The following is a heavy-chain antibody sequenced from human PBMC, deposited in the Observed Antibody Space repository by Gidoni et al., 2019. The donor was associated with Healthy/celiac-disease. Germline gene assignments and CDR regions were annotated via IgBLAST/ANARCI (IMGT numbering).Heavy chain of an antibody. CDR3: AKGSGISWFGEPNDAFDI. J-gene: IGHJ3*02. CDR1: GFTFDAYA. V-gene: IGHV3-9*01. D-gene: IGHD3-10*01. CDR2: ISWNSGSI. Sequence: EVQLVESVGGLVQPGRSLILSCAASGFTFDAYALHWVRQAPGKGLEWVSGISWNSGSIGYADSVKGRFTISRDNAKNSLYLQMNSLRAEDTALYYCAKGSGISWFGEPNDAFDIWGQGTMVTVSS.